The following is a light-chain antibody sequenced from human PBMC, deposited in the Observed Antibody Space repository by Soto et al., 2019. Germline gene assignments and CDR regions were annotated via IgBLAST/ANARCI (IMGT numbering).Light chain of an antibody. J-gene: IGKJ1*01. CDR3: QQYNTWPRT. Sequence: EIVMTQSPATLSVPPGERATLSCRASQSVSSNFALYHQRPRQAPRLLFYGASIRATAVPARFTASGSGTEYTLPISSLQSEDFAVYYCQQYNTWPRTFGQGTKVDIK. CDR2: GAS. CDR1: QSVSSN. V-gene: IGKV3-15*01.